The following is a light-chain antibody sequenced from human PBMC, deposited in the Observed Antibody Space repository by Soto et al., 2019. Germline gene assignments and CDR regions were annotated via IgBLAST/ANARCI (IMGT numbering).Light chain of an antibody. J-gene: IGKJ2*01. CDR3: QQRSNWPQYT. Sequence: EIVLTQSPATLSLSPGERATLSCRASQSVSSYLAWYQQKPGQAPRLLIYDASNRATGITARFSGSGSGTDFTLTISSLEPEDFAVYSWQQRSNWPQYTFGQGTKLEIK. CDR1: QSVSSY. V-gene: IGKV3-11*01. CDR2: DAS.